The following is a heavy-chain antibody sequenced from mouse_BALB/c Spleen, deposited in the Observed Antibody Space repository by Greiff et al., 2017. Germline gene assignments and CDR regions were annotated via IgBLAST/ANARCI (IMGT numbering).Heavy chain of an antibody. CDR1: GFTFSSFG. V-gene: IGHV5-17*02. D-gene: IGHD4-1*01. CDR2: ISSGSSTI. CDR3: ARPELGRGFAY. Sequence: EVHLVESGGGLVQPGGSRKLSCAASGFTFSSFGMHWVRQAPEKGLEWVAYISSGSSTIYYADTVKGRFTISRDNPKNTLFLQMTSLRSEDTAMYYCARPELGRGFAYWGQGTLVTVSA. J-gene: IGHJ3*01.